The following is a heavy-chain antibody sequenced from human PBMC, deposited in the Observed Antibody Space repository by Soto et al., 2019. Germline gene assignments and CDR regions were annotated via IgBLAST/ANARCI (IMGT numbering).Heavy chain of an antibody. V-gene: IGHV4-30-4*01. D-gene: IGHD1-1*01. J-gene: IGHJ4*02. CDR1: GGSISSGDYY. CDR3: ARETPVHPGYFDY. CDR2: IYYSGST. Sequence: QVQLQESGPGLVKPSQTLSLTCTVSGGSISSGDYYWSWIRQPPGKGPEWIGYIYYSGSTYYNPSLKSRVTISVDTSKNQFSLKLSSVTAADTAVYYCARETPVHPGYFDYWGQGTLVTVSS.